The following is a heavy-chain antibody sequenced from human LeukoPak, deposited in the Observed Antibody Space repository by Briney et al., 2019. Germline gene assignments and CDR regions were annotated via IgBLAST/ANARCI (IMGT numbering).Heavy chain of an antibody. CDR2: IYRSGNT. V-gene: IGHV4-61*02. CDR3: ARSGGGFGWRAPNIHYFDY. D-gene: IGHD2-15*01. CDR1: GGSISSDKYY. J-gene: IGHJ4*02. Sequence: SETLSLTCTVSGGSISSDKYYWSWIRQPAGKGLEWIGRIYRSGNTNYNPSLKSRVTISVDKSKNQFSLKLSSVTAADTAVYYCARSGGGFGWRAPNIHYFDYWGQGTLVTVSS.